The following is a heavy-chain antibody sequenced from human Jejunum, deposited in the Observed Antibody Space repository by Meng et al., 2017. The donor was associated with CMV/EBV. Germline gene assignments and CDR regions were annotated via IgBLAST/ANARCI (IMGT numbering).Heavy chain of an antibody. Sequence: YVVSGFPFTTYSMHWVRQAPGKGLEWVSYISSGSAIIYYADSVKGRFTISRDNAKSSLYLQMNSLRAEDTALYYCARAGWAAIGYWGQGTVVTVSS. CDR2: ISSGSAII. D-gene: IGHD2-2*01. CDR3: ARAGWAAIGY. CDR1: GFPFTTYS. J-gene: IGHJ4*02. V-gene: IGHV3-48*04.